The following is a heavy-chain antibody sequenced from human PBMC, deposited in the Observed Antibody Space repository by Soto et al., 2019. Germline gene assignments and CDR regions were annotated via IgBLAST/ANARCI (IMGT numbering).Heavy chain of an antibody. CDR3: ARGFTYYYGSGLDISDAFDI. J-gene: IGHJ3*02. CDR1: GYTFTGYY. V-gene: IGHV1-2*02. CDR2: INPNSGGT. D-gene: IGHD3-10*01. Sequence: ASVKASCKASGYTFTGYYMHWVRQAPGQGLEWMGWINPNSGGTNYAQKFQGRVTMTRDTSISTAYMELSRLRSDDTAVYYCARGFTYYYGSGLDISDAFDIWGQGTMVTVSS.